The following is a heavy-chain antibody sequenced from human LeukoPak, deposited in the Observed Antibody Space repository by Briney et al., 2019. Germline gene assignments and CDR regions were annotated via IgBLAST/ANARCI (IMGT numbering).Heavy chain of an antibody. D-gene: IGHD2-15*01. V-gene: IGHV1-2*06. CDR1: GYTFTGYY. CDR3: ARSFEGYCSGGSCSLHNWFDP. Sequence: ASVKVSCKASGYTFTGYYMHWVRQAPGQGLEWMGRINPNSGGTNYAQKFQGRFTMTRDTSISTAYMELSRLRSDDTAVYYCARSFEGYCSGGSCSLHNWFDPWGQGTLVTVSS. J-gene: IGHJ5*02. CDR2: INPNSGGT.